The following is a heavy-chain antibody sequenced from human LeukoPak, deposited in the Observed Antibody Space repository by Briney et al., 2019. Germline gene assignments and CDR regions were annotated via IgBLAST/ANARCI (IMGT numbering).Heavy chain of an antibody. CDR1: GYTLTELS. J-gene: IGHJ4*02. CDR2: FDPEDGET. Sequence: ASVKVSCKVSGYTLTELSMHWVRQAPGKGLEWMGGFDPEDGETIYAQKFQGRVTMTRNTSISTAYMELSSLRSEDTAVYYCARGNRNWGQGTLFTVSS. V-gene: IGHV1-24*01. CDR3: ARGNRN. D-gene: IGHD2/OR15-2a*01.